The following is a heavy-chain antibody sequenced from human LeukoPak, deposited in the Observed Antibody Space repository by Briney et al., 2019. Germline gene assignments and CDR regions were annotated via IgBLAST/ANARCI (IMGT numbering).Heavy chain of an antibody. CDR1: GVSTTSYH. J-gene: IGHJ4*02. D-gene: IGHD4-11*01. CDR2: VHADGTS. CDR3: VRREDYTGVGY. Sequence: SETLSLTCTVSGVSTTSYHWSWIRQFAGKKLEWLGRVHADGTSNYNPSLKSRVTMSVDTSKNQFSLILTSVTAADTAVYYCVRREDYTGVGYWGQGTLVTVSS. V-gene: IGHV4-4*07.